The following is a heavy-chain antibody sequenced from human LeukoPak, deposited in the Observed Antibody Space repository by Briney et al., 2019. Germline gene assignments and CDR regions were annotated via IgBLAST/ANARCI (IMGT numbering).Heavy chain of an antibody. CDR3: ARGHYYTDMLTNYWVRYFDY. D-gene: IGHD3-9*01. Sequence: QPAGSLRLSCAASGFTFSSYWMHWVRQAPGKGLEWVAVVWSDGTTKNYADSVKGRFTISRDNSKNTMCMQMNSLGAEDTEVYYCARGHYYTDMLTNYWVRYFDYWGQGTLVTVSS. V-gene: IGHV3-33*08. CDR1: GFTFSSYW. J-gene: IGHJ4*02. CDR2: VWSDGTTK.